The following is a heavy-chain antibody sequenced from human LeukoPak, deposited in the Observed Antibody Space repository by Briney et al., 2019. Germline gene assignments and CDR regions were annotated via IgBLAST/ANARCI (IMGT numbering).Heavy chain of an antibody. J-gene: IGHJ4*02. D-gene: IGHD1-26*01. CDR3: ARDAWLVGTTNLYYFDY. CDR1: EYTFTDYY. Sequence: ASVKVSCKASEYTFTDYYMHWVRQAPGQGLEWMGWIKHNSGDTNYAQKFQGRVTMTRDPSISTAYMALTRLRSDDTAVYYCARDAWLVGTTNLYYFDYWGQGTLVTVSS. V-gene: IGHV1-2*02. CDR2: IKHNSGDT.